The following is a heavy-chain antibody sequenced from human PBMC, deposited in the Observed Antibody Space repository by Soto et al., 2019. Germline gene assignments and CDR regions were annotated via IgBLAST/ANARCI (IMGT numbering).Heavy chain of an antibody. J-gene: IGHJ6*02. D-gene: IGHD7-27*01. Sequence: QVQLLQSGAEVKKPGASVKVSCKASGYKFTTYGITWVRQAPGQGLEWLGGISTYNGNTDYAQNLQDRVTMTTETSTSTAYLEVRSLTSDDTAVYFCARGLGTNGLDVWGQGPTVTVSS. CDR2: ISTYNGNT. V-gene: IGHV1-18*04. CDR1: GYKFTTYG. CDR3: ARGLGTNGLDV.